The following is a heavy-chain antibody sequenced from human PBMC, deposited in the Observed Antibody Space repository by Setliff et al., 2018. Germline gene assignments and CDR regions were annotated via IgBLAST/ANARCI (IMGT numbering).Heavy chain of an antibody. V-gene: IGHV3-48*04. CDR1: GFTFSTYA. CDR3: AREGSSSWYQEDGFDI. CDR2: ISSSSDTI. Sequence: GGSLRLSCAASGFTFSTYAMNWVRQAPGKGLEWVSYISSSSDTIHYADSVKGRFTISRDNAKNSLYLQMNSLRAEDTAVYYCAREGSSSWYQEDGFDIWGQGTMVTVSS. D-gene: IGHD6-13*01. J-gene: IGHJ3*02.